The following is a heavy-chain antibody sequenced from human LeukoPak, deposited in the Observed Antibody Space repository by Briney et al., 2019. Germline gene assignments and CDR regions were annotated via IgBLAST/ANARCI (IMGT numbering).Heavy chain of an antibody. J-gene: IGHJ5*02. Sequence: GGPLRLSCAASGFTFSSYSMNWVRRAPGKGLEWVSSISSSSSYIYYADSVKGRFTISRDNAKNSLYLQMNSLRAEDTAVYYCARAGLTTVTRNWFDPWGQGTLVTVSS. D-gene: IGHD4-17*01. CDR3: ARAGLTTVTRNWFDP. CDR1: GFTFSSYS. V-gene: IGHV3-21*01. CDR2: ISSSSSYI.